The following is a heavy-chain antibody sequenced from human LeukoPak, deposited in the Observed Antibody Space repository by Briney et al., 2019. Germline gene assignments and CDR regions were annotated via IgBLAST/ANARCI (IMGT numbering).Heavy chain of an antibody. D-gene: IGHD3-16*02. J-gene: IGHJ4*02. CDR1: GGTFSSYA. CDR2: IIPIFGTA. CDR3: AREILAGSYRRGIDY. V-gene: IGHV1-69*05. Sequence: GSSVKVSCKASGGTFSSYAISWVQQAPGQGLEWMGRIIPIFGTANYAQKFERRVTITTEESTSTAYMELSSLRSEDTAVYYCAREILAGSYRRGIDYWGQGTLVTVSS.